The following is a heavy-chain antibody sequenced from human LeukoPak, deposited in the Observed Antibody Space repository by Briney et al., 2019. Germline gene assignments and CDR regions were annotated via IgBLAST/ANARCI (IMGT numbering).Heavy chain of an antibody. Sequence: GGSLRLSCAASGFNFRDAAMTWVRQAPGKGLEWVSTFSGHTVATYYADSVKGRFTISRDNSKNTLHLQMNSLRAEDTAIYYCAGYYYGAGSYPPLWGQGTLVTVSS. CDR3: AGYYYGAGSYPPL. J-gene: IGHJ4*02. D-gene: IGHD3-10*01. CDR1: GFNFRDAA. V-gene: IGHV3-23*01. CDR2: FSGHTVAT.